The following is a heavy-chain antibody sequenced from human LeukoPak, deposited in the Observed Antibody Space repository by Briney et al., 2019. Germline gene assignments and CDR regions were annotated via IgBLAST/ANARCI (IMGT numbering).Heavy chain of an antibody. CDR2: INHSEST. CDR1: GGSFSGYY. Sequence: SETLSLTCAVYGGSFSGYYWRWLRQPPGKGRVWIGEINHSESTNYNPPRKSRVAISVDTPKNQFPVMLSSVTAADTAVYYCARHVLLLWFGNNWFDPLVQGTLVSVSS. CDR3: ARHVLLLWFGNNWFDP. D-gene: IGHD3-10*01. V-gene: IGHV4-34*01. J-gene: IGHJ5*02.